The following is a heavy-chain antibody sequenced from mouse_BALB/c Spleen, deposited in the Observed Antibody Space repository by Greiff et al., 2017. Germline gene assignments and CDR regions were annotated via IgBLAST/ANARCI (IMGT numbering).Heavy chain of an antibody. V-gene: IGHV1S16*01. CDR3: TKGYDYDGYYFDY. Sequence: QVQLQQPGAELVKPGASVKLSCKASGYTFTSYYLYWVKQRPGQGLEWIGGINPSNGGTNFNEKFKSKATLTVDKSSSTAYMQLSSLTSEYSAVYYCTKGYDYDGYYFDYWGQGTTLTVSS. D-gene: IGHD2-4*01. J-gene: IGHJ2*01. CDR1: GYTFTSYY. CDR2: INPSNGGT.